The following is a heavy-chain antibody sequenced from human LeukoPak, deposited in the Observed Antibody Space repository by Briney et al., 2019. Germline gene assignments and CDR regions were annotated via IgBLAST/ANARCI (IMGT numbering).Heavy chain of an antibody. CDR1: GFTFTAYA. D-gene: IGHD3-22*01. CDR2: ISSNGGST. J-gene: IGHJ4*02. V-gene: IGHV3-64D*06. Sequence: PGGSLRLSCSASGFTFTAYAMHWVRQAPGKGLEYVSAISSNGGSTYYADSVKGRFTISRDNSKNTVYLQVSSLRAPDTAEYFCVRAQTSYYYDSSSYYYDYWGQGTLVTVSS. CDR3: VRAQTSYYYDSSSYYYDY.